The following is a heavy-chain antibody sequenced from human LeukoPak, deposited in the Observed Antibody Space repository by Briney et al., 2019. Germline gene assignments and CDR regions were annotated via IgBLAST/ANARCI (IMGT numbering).Heavy chain of an antibody. Sequence: SETLSLTCTVSGGSISSYYWSWIRQPPGKGLEWIGYIYYSGSTNYNPSLKSRVTISVDTSKNQFSLKLSSVTAADTAVYYCARGRCVSGPYYFDYWGQGTLVTVSS. J-gene: IGHJ4*02. D-gene: IGHD2-8*01. CDR2: IYYSGST. V-gene: IGHV4-59*01. CDR1: GGSISSYY. CDR3: ARGRCVSGPYYFDY.